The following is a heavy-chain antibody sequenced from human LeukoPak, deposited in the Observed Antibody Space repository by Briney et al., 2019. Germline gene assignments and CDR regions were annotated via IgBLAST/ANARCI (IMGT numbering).Heavy chain of an antibody. CDR1: GFTFSTYA. CDR2: ISSNGERT. Sequence: GSLRLSCAASGFTFSTYAMRWVRQAPGKGLEFVSAISSNGERTYYANSVKGRFTISRDNSKNTLYLQVGSLRAEDMAVYFCSRDQGYCSGGICYDDAFEIWGQGTMVTVSS. D-gene: IGHD2-15*01. CDR3: SRDQGYCSGGICYDDAFEI. V-gene: IGHV3-64*01. J-gene: IGHJ3*02.